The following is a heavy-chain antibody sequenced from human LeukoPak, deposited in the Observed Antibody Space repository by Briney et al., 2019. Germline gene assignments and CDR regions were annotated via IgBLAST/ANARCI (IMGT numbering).Heavy chain of an antibody. CDR1: GFTFSRYW. V-gene: IGHV3-23*01. Sequence: PGGSLRLSCAASGFTFSRYWMSWVRQAPGKGLEWVSGISPSGDITYYADSVKGRFTISRDNSKNTLYLEVISLTAEDTAVYYCAKDDAWLRFGEWSQGTLVTVSS. CDR3: AKDDAWLRFGE. CDR2: ISPSGDIT. D-gene: IGHD3-10*01. J-gene: IGHJ4*02.